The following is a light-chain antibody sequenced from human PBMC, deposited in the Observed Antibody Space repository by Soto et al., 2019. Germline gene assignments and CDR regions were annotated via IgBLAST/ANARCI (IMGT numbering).Light chain of an antibody. CDR3: RQYGSSPPIT. Sequence: EIVLTQSPGSLSLSPGERATLSCRASQSVSSSYLAWYQQKPGQAPRLLMYGASSRATGIPDRFSGSGSGTDFTLTVSRLEPEDFAVYYCRQYGSSPPITFGQGTRLEIK. CDR2: GAS. J-gene: IGKJ5*01. V-gene: IGKV3-20*01. CDR1: QSVSSSY.